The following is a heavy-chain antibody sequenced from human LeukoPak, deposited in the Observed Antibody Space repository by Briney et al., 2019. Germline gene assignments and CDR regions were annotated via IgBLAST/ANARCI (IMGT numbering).Heavy chain of an antibody. D-gene: IGHD3-10*01. J-gene: IGHJ4*02. CDR1: GFTFNRYW. CDR2: INSDGSST. Sequence: GGSLRLSCAASGFTFNRYWMHWVRHAPGKGLVWVSHINSDGSSTNYADSVKGRLTISRDNAKNTLYLQMNSLRAEDTAVYYCARGSSMVRGVMYYWGQGTLVTVSS. CDR3: ARGSSMVRGVMYY. V-gene: IGHV3-74*01.